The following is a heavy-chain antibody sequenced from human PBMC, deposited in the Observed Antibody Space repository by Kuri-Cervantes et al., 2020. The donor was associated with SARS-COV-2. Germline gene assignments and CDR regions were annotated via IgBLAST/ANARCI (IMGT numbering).Heavy chain of an antibody. CDR2: ISSSSSYI. V-gene: IGHV3-21*01. J-gene: IGHJ3*02. Sequence: GGSLRLSCAASGFTFSSYSMNWVRQAPGKGLEWVSSISSSSSYIYYADSVKGRFTISRDNAKSSLYLQMNSLRAEDTAVYYCAREYYYDSSGDDAFDIWGQGTMVTVSS. CDR1: GFTFSSYS. D-gene: IGHD3-22*01. CDR3: AREYYYDSSGDDAFDI.